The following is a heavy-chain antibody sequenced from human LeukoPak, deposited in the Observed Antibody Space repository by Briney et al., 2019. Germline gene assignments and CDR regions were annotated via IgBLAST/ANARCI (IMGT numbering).Heavy chain of an antibody. CDR2: IKEDGSDK. CDR1: GFSFNEYW. V-gene: IGHV3-7*01. J-gene: IGHJ4*02. Sequence: PGGSLRLSCAASGFSFNEYWMSWVRQAPGKGPEWVANIKEDGSDKYYIDSVKGRFTISRDDGTNSVSLEMNSLRPEDTGLYYCARDSRPRGGSCFDNWGQGTLVTVSS. CDR3: ARDSRPRGGSCFDN. D-gene: IGHD2-15*01.